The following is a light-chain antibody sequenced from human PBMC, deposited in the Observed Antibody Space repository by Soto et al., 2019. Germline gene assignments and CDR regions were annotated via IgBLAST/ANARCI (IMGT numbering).Light chain of an antibody. CDR2: WVS. J-gene: IGLJ1*01. Sequence: QSALTQPASGSGSPGQSVTISCTGTSSDAGGYNFVSWYRQLPGESPKLILYWVSDRPSGVSDRFSGSKSGDTASLTVSGLPAEDEADYYCSSYTSSRTYVFGTGTKVTVL. V-gene: IGLV2-14*01. CDR1: SSDAGGYNF. CDR3: SSYTSSRTYV.